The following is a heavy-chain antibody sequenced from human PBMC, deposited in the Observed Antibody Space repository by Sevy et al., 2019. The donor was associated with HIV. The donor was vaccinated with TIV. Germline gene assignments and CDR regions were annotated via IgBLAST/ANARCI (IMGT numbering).Heavy chain of an antibody. V-gene: IGHV4-59*13. Sequence: SETLSLTCTVSGGSISSYYWSWIRQPPGKGLEWIGYIYYSGSTNYNPSLKSRVTISVDTSKNQFSLKLSSVTAADTAVYYGARDREWLAEDYGMDVWGQGTTVTVSS. D-gene: IGHD6-19*01. CDR3: ARDREWLAEDYGMDV. J-gene: IGHJ6*02. CDR1: GGSISSYY. CDR2: IYYSGST.